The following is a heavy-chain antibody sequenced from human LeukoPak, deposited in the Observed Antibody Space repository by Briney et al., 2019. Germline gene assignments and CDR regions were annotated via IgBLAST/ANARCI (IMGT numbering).Heavy chain of an antibody. D-gene: IGHD6-13*01. CDR2: ISYDGSNK. J-gene: IGHJ4*02. Sequence: GSLRLSCAASGFTFSSYAMHWVPQAPGKGLEWVAVISYDGSNKYYADSVKGRFTISRDNSKNTLYLQMNSLRAEDTAVYYCARVRSPMTADGNHNFDYWGQGTLVTVSS. CDR3: ARVRSPMTADGNHNFDY. CDR1: GFTFSSYA. V-gene: IGHV3-30-3*01.